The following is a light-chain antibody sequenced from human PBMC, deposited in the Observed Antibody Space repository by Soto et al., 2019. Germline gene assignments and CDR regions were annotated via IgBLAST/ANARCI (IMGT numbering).Light chain of an antibody. V-gene: IGLV2-23*02. CDR1: SSDVGSYNL. CDR2: EVS. J-gene: IGLJ2*01. CDR3: CSYAGSSYVV. Sequence: QSALTQPASVSGSPGQSITISCTGTSSDVGSYNLVSWYQQHPGEAPKLMIYEVSKRPSGVSNRFSGSKSGNTASLTISGLQAEDEADYYCCSYAGSSYVVFGGGTKLTVL.